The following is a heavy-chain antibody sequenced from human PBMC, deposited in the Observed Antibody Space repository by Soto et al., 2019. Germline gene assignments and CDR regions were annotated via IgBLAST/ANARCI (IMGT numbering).Heavy chain of an antibody. CDR1: GYTFTTYG. Sequence: QVQLVQSGAEIKKPGASVEVSCKASGYTFTTYGITWVRQAPGQGLEWMGWINVYTGNTDYGQKVQGRVTMTTDTSTSTAYMELRSLRSDETAVYYGARFYCSGNFPYDYWGQGTLVTVSS. J-gene: IGHJ4*02. CDR2: INVYTGNT. CDR3: ARFYCSGNFPYDY. V-gene: IGHV1-18*01. D-gene: IGHD3-10*01.